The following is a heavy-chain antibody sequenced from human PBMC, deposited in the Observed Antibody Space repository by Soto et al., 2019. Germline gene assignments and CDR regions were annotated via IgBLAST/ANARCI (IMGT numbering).Heavy chain of an antibody. CDR2: IYYSGST. CDR1: GGSISSYY. J-gene: IGHJ4*02. Sequence: NPSETLSLTCTVSGGSISSYYWSWIRQPPGKGLEWIGYIYYSGSTNYNPSLKSRVTISVDTSKNQFSLKLSSVTAADTAVYYCARDRYGDSDYWGQGTLVTVSS. V-gene: IGHV4-59*01. D-gene: IGHD4-17*01. CDR3: ARDRYGDSDY.